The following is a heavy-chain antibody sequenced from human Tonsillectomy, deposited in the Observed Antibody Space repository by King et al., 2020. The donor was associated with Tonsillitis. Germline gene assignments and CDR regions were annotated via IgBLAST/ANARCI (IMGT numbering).Heavy chain of an antibody. V-gene: IGHV1-18*01. Sequence: QLVQSGAEVKKPGASVKISCKASGYTFTDSGISWVRQAPAQGFEWLGWISTYNHNTNYAQKFQGRVTMTTDTSTNTAYMDLRNLKSDDTAKYYCVRDSLYWILVGATASNWFDSWGQGTLVTVSS. CDR3: VRDSLYWILVGATASNWFDS. CDR1: GYTFTDSG. CDR2: ISTYNHNT. J-gene: IGHJ5*01. D-gene: IGHD2-2*01.